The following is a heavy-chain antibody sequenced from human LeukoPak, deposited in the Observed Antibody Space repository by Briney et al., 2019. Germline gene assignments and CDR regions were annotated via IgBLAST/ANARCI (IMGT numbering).Heavy chain of an antibody. CDR2: IYYSGRT. Sequence: SETLSLTCTVSGGSISSGGYYWSRIRQPPGKGLEWIGYIYYSGRTYYNPSLKSRVTISVDTSKNQFSLKLSSVTAADTAVYYCAREASGSYLFDYRGQGTLVTVSS. V-gene: IGHV4-31*03. CDR1: GGSISSGGYY. J-gene: IGHJ4*02. CDR3: AREASGSYLFDY. D-gene: IGHD3-10*01.